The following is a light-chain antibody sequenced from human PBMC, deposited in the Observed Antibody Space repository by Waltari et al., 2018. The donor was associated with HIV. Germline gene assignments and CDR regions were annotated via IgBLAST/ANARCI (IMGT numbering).Light chain of an antibody. V-gene: IGKV2-28*01. CDR2: LGS. J-gene: IGKJ4*01. CDR1: QSLLHSNGYNY. Sequence: DIVMTQSPLSLPVTPGEPAPFSCRSSQSLLHSNGYNYLDWYLQKPGQSPQLLIYLGSNRASGVPDRFSGSGSGTDFTLKISRVEAEDVGVYYCMQALQTPTFGGGTKVEIK. CDR3: MQALQTPT.